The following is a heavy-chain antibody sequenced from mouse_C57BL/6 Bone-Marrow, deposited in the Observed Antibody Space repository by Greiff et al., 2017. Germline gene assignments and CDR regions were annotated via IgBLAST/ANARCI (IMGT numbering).Heavy chain of an antibody. CDR1: GYTFTSYW. CDR2: IHPNSGST. V-gene: IGHV1-64*01. J-gene: IGHJ2*01. Sequence: QVQLQQPGAELVKPGASVKLSCKASGYTFTSYWMHWVKQRPGQGLEWIGMIHPNSGSTNYNVKFKSKATLTVDKSSSTAYMQLSSLTSEDSAVYYCARYGNFYFDYWGQGTTLTVSS. D-gene: IGHD2-1*01. CDR3: ARYGNFYFDY.